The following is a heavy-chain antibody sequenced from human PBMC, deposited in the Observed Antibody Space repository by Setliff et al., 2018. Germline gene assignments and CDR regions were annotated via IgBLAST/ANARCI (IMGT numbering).Heavy chain of an antibody. Sequence: SETLSLTCSVSGASVSSNDYFWAWIRQPPRERLHWIGTLYPSGFTYYNPSLRDRVTISAGSSKDELSLSLQSVTAADSAVYYCARLKVGNNWPDYWGQGTLVTVSS. J-gene: IGHJ4*02. V-gene: IGHV4-39*01. CDR1: GASVSSNDYF. D-gene: IGHD1-1*01. CDR3: ARLKVGNNWPDY. CDR2: LYPSGFT.